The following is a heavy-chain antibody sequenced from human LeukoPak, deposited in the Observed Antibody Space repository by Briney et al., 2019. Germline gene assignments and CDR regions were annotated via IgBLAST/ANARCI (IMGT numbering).Heavy chain of an antibody. CDR1: GFTFSRYW. D-gene: IGHD1-20*01. V-gene: IGHV3-7*01. CDR2: IKQDGSEK. J-gene: IGHJ4*02. CDR3: ARLLVYNSGGEAFDH. Sequence: GGSLRLSCAASGFTFSRYWMSWVRQAPGKGLEWVANIKQDGSEKYYVDSVKGRSTIARDNAKHSLYLQMTSLSAEATAVYYCARLLVYNSGGEAFDHWGQGTLVTVSS.